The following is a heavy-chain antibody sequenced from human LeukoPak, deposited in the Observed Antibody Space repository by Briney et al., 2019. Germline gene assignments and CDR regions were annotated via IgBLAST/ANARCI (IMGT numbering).Heavy chain of an antibody. D-gene: IGHD1-1*01. CDR1: GGSISSSSYY. V-gene: IGHV4-39*07. CDR3: ARAYAGYASRFDY. CDR2: IYYSGNT. J-gene: IGHJ4*02. Sequence: SETLSLTCSVSGGSISSSSYYWGWIRQPPGKGLEWIGSIYYSGNTYNNTSLKSRVTVSVDTSKNQFSLKLSSVIEADTAVYYCARAYAGYASRFDYWGQGILVTVSS.